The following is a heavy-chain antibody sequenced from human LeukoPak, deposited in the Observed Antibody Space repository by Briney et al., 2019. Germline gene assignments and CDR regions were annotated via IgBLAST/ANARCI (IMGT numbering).Heavy chain of an antibody. CDR2: IIPIFGTA. J-gene: IGHJ5*02. CDR3: ARDGPPDTILLPPGRREFDP. V-gene: IGHV1-69*05. CDR1: GGTFSSYA. Sequence: SVKVSCKASGGTFSSYAISWVRQAPGQGLEWMGGIIPIFGTASYPQKFQGRVTLTRDSSTNTVYMELSSLRSEDTAVYFCARDGPPDTILLPPGRREFDPWGQGTLVTVSP. D-gene: IGHD2-15*01.